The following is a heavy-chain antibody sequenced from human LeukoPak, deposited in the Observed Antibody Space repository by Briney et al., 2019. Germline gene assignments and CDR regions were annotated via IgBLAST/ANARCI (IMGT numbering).Heavy chain of an antibody. CDR3: AREGELAAGYFDY. D-gene: IGHD6-13*01. V-gene: IGHV4-61*02. CDR2: IYTSGST. J-gene: IGHJ4*02. CDR1: GGSISSGSYY. Sequence: SQTLSLTCTVSGGSISSGSYYWSWIRQPAGKGLEWIGRIYTSGSTNYNPSLKSRVTISVDTSKNQFSLKLSSVTAADTAVYYCAREGELAAGYFDYWGQGTLVTVSS.